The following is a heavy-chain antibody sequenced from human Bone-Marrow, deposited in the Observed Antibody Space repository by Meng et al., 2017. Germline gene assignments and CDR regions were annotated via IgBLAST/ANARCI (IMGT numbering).Heavy chain of an antibody. Sequence: ASVKVSCKASGYTFTSYGISWVRQAPGQGLEWMGWISAYNGNTNYAQKLQGRDTMTTDTSTSTAYMELRSLRSDDTAVYYCARDYKDIVVVVAATPGLDYWGQGTLVTVSS. CDR2: ISAYNGNT. CDR1: GYTFTSYG. CDR3: ARDYKDIVVVVAATPGLDY. D-gene: IGHD2-15*01. J-gene: IGHJ4*02. V-gene: IGHV1-18*01.